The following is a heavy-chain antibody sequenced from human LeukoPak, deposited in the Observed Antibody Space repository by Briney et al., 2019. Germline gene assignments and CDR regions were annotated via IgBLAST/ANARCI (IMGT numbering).Heavy chain of an antibody. CDR2: INDSGGST. Sequence: GGSLRLSCAASGFTFSNYAMSWVRQAPGKGLEWVSAINDSGGSTYYADSVKGRFTISRDNSKNTLYLQMNSLRAEDTAVYYCAKPAISSRGWYYDYWSQGTLVTVSS. CDR3: AKPAISSRGWYYDY. D-gene: IGHD6-19*01. CDR1: GFTFSNYA. V-gene: IGHV3-23*01. J-gene: IGHJ4*02.